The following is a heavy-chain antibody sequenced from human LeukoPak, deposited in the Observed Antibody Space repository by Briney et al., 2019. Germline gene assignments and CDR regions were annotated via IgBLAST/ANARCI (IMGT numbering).Heavy chain of an antibody. D-gene: IGHD6-19*01. J-gene: IGHJ4*02. CDR3: ARVDSGFVRGFDY. CDR1: GDSISSYY. V-gene: IGHV4-59*01. Sequence: SETLSLTCTVSGDSISSYYWSWIRQPPGKGLEWIGYIYYSGSTNYNPSLKSRVTISVDTSKNQFSLKLSSVTAADTAVYYCARVDSGFVRGFDYWGQGTLVTVSS. CDR2: IYYSGST.